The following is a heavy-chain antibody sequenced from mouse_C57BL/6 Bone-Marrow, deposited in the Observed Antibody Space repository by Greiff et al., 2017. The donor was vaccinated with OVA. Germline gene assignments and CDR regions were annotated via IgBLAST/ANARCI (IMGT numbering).Heavy chain of an antibody. J-gene: IGHJ1*03. D-gene: IGHD4-1*01. CDR1: GYTFTDYN. CDR2: INPNNGGT. V-gene: IGHV1-18*01. CDR3: ARPEILGPYWYFDV. Sequence: EVQLQQSGPELVKPGASVKIPCKASGYTFTDYNMDWVKQSHGKSLEWIGDINPNNGGTIYNQKFKGKATLTVDKSSSTAYMELRSLTSEDTAVYYCARPEILGPYWYFDVWGTGTTVTVAS.